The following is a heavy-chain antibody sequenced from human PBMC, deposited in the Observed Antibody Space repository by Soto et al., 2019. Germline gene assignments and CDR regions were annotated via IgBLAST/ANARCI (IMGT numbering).Heavy chain of an antibody. CDR3: PRTIATSLTGTTGPYLFDS. D-gene: IGHD1-7*01. CDR1: NVSISDSHW. J-gene: IGHJ4*02. V-gene: IGHV4-4*02. Sequence: QVQLQESGPGLVKPSGTLSLTCVVSNVSISDSHWWSWVRQPPGKGLEWIADIYHNGITFYNPSLESRANITVDNPNKQFSLSSRSVTAADTAVYYCPRTIATSLTGTTGPYLFDSWGQGTLVTVSS. CDR2: IYHNGIT.